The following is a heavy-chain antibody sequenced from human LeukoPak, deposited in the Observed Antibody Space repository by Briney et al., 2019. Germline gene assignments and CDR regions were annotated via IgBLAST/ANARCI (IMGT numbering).Heavy chain of an antibody. Sequence: GGSLRLSCAASGFTFSSYWMSWVRQAPGKGLEWVANIKQDGSEKYYVDSVKGRFTISRDNAKNSLYLQMNSLRAEDTAVYYCATARTIFGVVITIDIWGQGTMVTVSS. J-gene: IGHJ3*02. CDR1: GFTFSSYW. CDR2: IKQDGSEK. D-gene: IGHD3-3*01. CDR3: ATARTIFGVVITIDI. V-gene: IGHV3-7*01.